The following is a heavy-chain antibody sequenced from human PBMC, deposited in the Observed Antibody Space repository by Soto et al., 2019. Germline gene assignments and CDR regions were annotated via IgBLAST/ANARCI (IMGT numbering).Heavy chain of an antibody. J-gene: IGHJ1*01. CDR1: GASITKAF. V-gene: IGHV4-59*03. Sequence: PWGTLSLTCSVSGASITKAFWNWIRQSPEKGLEWVAYIHYSVVSDYHPAFTSRPTTSLCASRAQFFLNLRSVTAADTAVYYCGKSHRNAGRDYLNHWG. CDR3: GKSHRNAGRDYLNH. CDR2: IHYSVVS. D-gene: IGHD2-2*01.